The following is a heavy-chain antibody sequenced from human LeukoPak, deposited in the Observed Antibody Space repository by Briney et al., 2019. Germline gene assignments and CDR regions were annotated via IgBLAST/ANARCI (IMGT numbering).Heavy chain of an antibody. V-gene: IGHV3-53*01. CDR3: GREDRESPGFDY. Sequence: GGSLRLSWAASGSTVSTNYMCWVRQAPGKGLEWVSVLYRGTTTYYADSVKGRFTITRDNAKDSLYLQMNSLRAEDHTVYYTGREDRESPGFDYWGQGTLVTVSS. CDR1: GSTVSTNY. CDR2: LYRGTTT. D-gene: IGHD2-15*01. J-gene: IGHJ4*02.